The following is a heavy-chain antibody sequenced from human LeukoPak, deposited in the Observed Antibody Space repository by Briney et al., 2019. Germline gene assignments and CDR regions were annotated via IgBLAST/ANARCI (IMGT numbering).Heavy chain of an antibody. D-gene: IGHD6-6*01. CDR2: IDTTNYV. CDR3: AKDIVGSSRD. V-gene: IGHV3-69-1*01. CDR1: GFTFSTYH. J-gene: IGHJ4*02. Sequence: PGESLRLSCAASGFTFSTYHMNWVRQAPGKGLEWVSSIDTTNYVYFADSVKGRFIISRDNSKNSLYLQMNSLRAEDTAVYYCAKDIVGSSRDWGQGTLVTVSS.